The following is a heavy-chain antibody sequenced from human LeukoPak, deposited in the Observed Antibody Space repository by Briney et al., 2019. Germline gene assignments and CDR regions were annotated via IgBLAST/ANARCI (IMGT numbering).Heavy chain of an antibody. CDR1: GGSISSSSYY. V-gene: IGHV4-39*01. D-gene: IGHD3-9*01. CDR2: IYYSGST. CDR3: ARRVRVPDILTGYYIAAEFDY. J-gene: IGHJ4*02. Sequence: SSETLSLTCTVSGGSISSSSYYWGWIRQPPGKGLEWIGSIYYSGSTYYNPSLKSRVTISVDTSKNQFSLKLSSVTAADTAVYYCARRVRVPDILTGYYIAAEFDYWGQGTLVTVSS.